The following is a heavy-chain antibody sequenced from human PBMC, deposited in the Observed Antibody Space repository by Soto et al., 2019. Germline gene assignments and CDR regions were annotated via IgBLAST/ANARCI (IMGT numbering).Heavy chain of an antibody. CDR2: ISSNGGDT. V-gene: IGHV3-23*01. CDR1: GFSFTNNA. CDR3: AKRSPYYFDY. J-gene: IGHJ4*02. Sequence: GGSLRLSCAASGFSFTNNAMGWVRQAPGKGLEWVSSISSNGGDTYYADSVKGRFAISRDNSRNTLYLQMITLRAEDTAVYYCAKRSPYYFDYWGQGTLVTVSS.